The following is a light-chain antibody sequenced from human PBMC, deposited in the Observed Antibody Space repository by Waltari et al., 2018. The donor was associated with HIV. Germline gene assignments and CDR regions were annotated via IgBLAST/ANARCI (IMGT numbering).Light chain of an antibody. CDR1: SSDVGGLHY. J-gene: IGLJ1*01. CDR3: ASHTSSINSYYV. CDR2: EVV. V-gene: IGLV2-14*01. Sequence: QSALTQPASVSGSPGQSITISCTGTSSDVGGLHYVSWYQQRPGKAPKLMIFEVVNRPSGVSNRFSGAKSGHTASLTISGLQAEDEAEYYCASHTSSINSYYVFGSGTKVSV.